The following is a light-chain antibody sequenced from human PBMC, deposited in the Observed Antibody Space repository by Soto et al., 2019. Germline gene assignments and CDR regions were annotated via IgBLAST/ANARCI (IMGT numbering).Light chain of an antibody. CDR2: AAS. CDR1: QTISIY. J-gene: IGKJ2*01. CDR3: QQTYITPPYT. V-gene: IGKV1-39*01. Sequence: DIQITQSPSSLSASVGDRVTITCRASQTISIYLNWYQQKPGKAPKLLIYAASNLLSGVPSRFSGSGSGTDFTLTLSSLQPEDFATYYCQQTYITPPYTFGQGTKVDIK.